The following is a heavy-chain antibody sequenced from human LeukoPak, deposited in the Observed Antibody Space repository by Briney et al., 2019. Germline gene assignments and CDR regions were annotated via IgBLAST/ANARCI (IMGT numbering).Heavy chain of an antibody. Sequence: GRSLRLSCAASGFTFSSYAMHWVRQAPGKGLEWVAVISYDGSNKYYADSVKGRFTISRDNSKNTLYLQMNSLRAEDTAVYYCAREAGYSSSWHYLNWFDPWGQGTLVTVSS. J-gene: IGHJ5*02. D-gene: IGHD6-13*01. CDR1: GFTFSSYA. V-gene: IGHV3-30-3*01. CDR2: ISYDGSNK. CDR3: AREAGYSSSWHYLNWFDP.